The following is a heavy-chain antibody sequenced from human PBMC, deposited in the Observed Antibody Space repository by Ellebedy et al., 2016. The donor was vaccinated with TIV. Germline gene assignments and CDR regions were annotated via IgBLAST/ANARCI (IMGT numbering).Heavy chain of an antibody. CDR3: ARSYCDRTSCYGMDV. V-gene: IGHV3-11*06. J-gene: IGHJ6*02. CDR2: ISSSSSYT. CDR1: GFTFSDYY. D-gene: IGHD2-2*01. Sequence: GGSLRLSCAASGFTFSDYYMSWIRQAPGKGLEWVSYISSSSSYTNYADSVKGRFTISRDNSKNTLYLQMNSLRAEDTAVYYCARSYCDRTSCYGMDVWGQGTTVTVSS.